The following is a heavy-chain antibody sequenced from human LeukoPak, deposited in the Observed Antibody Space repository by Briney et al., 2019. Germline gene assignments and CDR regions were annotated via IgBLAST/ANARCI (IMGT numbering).Heavy chain of an antibody. CDR2: IIPIFGTA. CDR3: AREEYGSGSYYNGNWFDP. CDR1: GGTFSSYA. Sequence: SVKVSCKASGGTFSSYAISWVRQAPGQGLEWMGGIIPIFGTANYAQKFQGRVTITADKSTSTAYMELSSLRSEDTAVYYCAREEYGSGSYYNGNWFDPWGQGTLVTVSS. D-gene: IGHD3-10*01. J-gene: IGHJ5*02. V-gene: IGHV1-69*06.